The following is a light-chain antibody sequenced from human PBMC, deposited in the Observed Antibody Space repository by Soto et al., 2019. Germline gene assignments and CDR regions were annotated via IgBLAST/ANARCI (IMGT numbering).Light chain of an antibody. CDR2: GAS. V-gene: IGKV3-15*01. CDR3: QQYNNSWT. CDR1: QSVSSN. J-gene: IGKJ1*01. Sequence: EIVMTQSPVTLSVSPGERATLSCWAGQSVSSNLAWYQQKPGQAPRLLIYGASTRAAGIPARFTGSGSGTEFTLTISSLQFDDSVVYYCQQYNNSWTFGQGTKVEIK.